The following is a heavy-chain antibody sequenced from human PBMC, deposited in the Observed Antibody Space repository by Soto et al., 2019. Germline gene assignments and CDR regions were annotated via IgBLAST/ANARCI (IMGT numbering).Heavy chain of an antibody. V-gene: IGHV1-69*12. D-gene: IGHD3-3*01. Sequence: QVQLVQSGAEVKKPGSSVKVSCKASGGTFSSYAISWVRQAPGQGLEWMGGIIPIFGTANYTQKFQGRVTITADESSSTAYMELSSLRSEDTAVYYCARVPNRFLEWPGGDYWGQGTLVTVSS. CDR1: GGTFSSYA. J-gene: IGHJ4*02. CDR2: IIPIFGTA. CDR3: ARVPNRFLEWPGGDY.